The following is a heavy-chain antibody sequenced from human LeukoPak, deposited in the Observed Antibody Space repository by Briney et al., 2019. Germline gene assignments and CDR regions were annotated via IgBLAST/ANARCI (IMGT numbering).Heavy chain of an antibody. Sequence: PGRSLRLSCAASGFTFDDYAMRWVRHAPGKGLEWVSGISWNSGSIGYADSVKGRFTISRDNAKNSLYLQMNSLRAEDTALYYCAKDTGGYCSGGSCYFDAFDFWGQGTMVTVSS. J-gene: IGHJ3*01. CDR2: ISWNSGSI. CDR1: GFTFDDYA. D-gene: IGHD2-15*01. V-gene: IGHV3-9*01. CDR3: AKDTGGYCSGGSCYFDAFDF.